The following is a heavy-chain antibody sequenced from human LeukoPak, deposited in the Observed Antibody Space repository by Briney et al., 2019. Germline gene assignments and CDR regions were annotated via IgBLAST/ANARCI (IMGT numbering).Heavy chain of an antibody. CDR3: ARGRRSHDYVWESYRQYYFDY. CDR1: GGSFSGYY. Sequence: SETLSLTCAVYGGSFSGYYCSWIRQPPGKGLEWIGEINHSGSTNYNPSLKSRVTISVDTSKNQYSLKLSSVTAADTAVYYCARGRRSHDYVWESYRQYYFDYWGQGTLVTVSS. CDR2: INHSGST. V-gene: IGHV4-34*01. J-gene: IGHJ4*02. D-gene: IGHD3-16*02.